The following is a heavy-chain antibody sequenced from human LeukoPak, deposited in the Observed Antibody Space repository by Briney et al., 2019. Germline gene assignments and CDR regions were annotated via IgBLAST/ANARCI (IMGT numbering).Heavy chain of an antibody. CDR3: AREEWELSSNFDY. D-gene: IGHD1-26*01. Sequence: SETLSLTCAVYGGSFSGYYWSWIRQPPGKGLEWIGGINHSGSTNYNPSLKSRVTISVDTSKNQFSLKLSSVTAADTAVYYCAREEWELSSNFDYWGQGTLVTVSS. CDR1: GGSFSGYY. V-gene: IGHV4-34*01. J-gene: IGHJ4*02. CDR2: INHSGST.